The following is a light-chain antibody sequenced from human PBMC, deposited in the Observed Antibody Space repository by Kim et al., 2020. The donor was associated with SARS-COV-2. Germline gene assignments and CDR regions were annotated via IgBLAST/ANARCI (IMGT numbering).Light chain of an antibody. V-gene: IGKV1-12*01. Sequence: ASIEATATTTCRASQDISSYLAWYQERPEKAPNLLIYAASSLQSGVPSRFSGSGSGTEFTLTISSLQPEDFATYYCQHAKSFPITFGQGTRLEIK. CDR2: AAS. CDR1: QDISSY. CDR3: QHAKSFPIT. J-gene: IGKJ5*01.